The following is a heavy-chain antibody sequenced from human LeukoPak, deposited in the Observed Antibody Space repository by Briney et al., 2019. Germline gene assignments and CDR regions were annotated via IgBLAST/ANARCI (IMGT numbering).Heavy chain of an antibody. CDR3: ARGPRYDSSGYYSRYFDY. CDR2: IIPILGIA. V-gene: IGHV1-69*04. D-gene: IGHD3-22*01. Sequence: SVKVSCKASGGTFSSYAITWVRQAPGQGLEWMGRIIPILGIANYAQKFQGRVTITADKSTSTAYVELGSLRSEDTAVYYCARGPRYDSSGYYSRYFDYWGQGTLVTVSS. CDR1: GGTFSSYA. J-gene: IGHJ4*02.